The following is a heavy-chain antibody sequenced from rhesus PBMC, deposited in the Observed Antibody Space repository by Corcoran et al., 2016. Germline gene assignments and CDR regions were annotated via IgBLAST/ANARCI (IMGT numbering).Heavy chain of an antibody. CDR2: IYGSRTST. Sequence: QVQLQESGPGVVKPSETLSLTCAVSGGSIRDSYRWRWLPQPPGKGLEWIGYIYGSRTSTNYTPSLKSRVTISKDTSKNQFSVKLSSGTAADTAVYYCARDPLVVDGFDYWGQGVLVTVSS. V-gene: IGHV4S10*01. J-gene: IGHJ4*01. D-gene: IGHD2-21*01. CDR1: GGSIRDSYR. CDR3: ARDPLVVDGFDY.